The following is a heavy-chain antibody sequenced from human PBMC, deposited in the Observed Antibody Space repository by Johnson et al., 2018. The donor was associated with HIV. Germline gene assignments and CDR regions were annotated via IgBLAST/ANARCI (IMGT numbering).Heavy chain of an antibody. CDR2: IGTAGDT. CDR3: ARGGSSGWSCFLAFDI. Sequence: MQLVESGGGLVQPGGSLRLSCAASGFSFSDYDMHWVRQLTGKSLEWVSAIGTAGDTFYPGSVKGRFTISRENPKNSLYLQMNSLRAGDTAIYYCARGGSSGWSCFLAFDIWGQGTMVTVSS. V-gene: IGHV3-13*01. D-gene: IGHD6-19*01. J-gene: IGHJ3*02. CDR1: GFSFSDYD.